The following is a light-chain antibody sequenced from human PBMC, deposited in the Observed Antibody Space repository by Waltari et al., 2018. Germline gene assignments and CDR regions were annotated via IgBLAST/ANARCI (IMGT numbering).Light chain of an antibody. V-gene: IGKV1-9*01. CDR2: AAS. J-gene: IGKJ4*01. CDR1: QDINSY. CDR3: QQLKSFPLS. Sequence: IQLTQAPTFLCASVGDRGTITCRASQDINSYLAWYQQKSGKAPELLMSAASTLQSGVPSRFSGSGYGTEFTLTINSLQPEDFATYYCQQLKSFPLSFGGGTKVDVK.